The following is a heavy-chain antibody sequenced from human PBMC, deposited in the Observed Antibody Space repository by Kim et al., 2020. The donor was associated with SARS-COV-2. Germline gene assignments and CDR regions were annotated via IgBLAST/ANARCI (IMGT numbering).Heavy chain of an antibody. J-gene: IGHJ4*02. CDR1: GGSFSGYY. D-gene: IGHD5-18*01. Sequence: SETLSLTCAVYGGSFSGYYWSWIRQPPGKGLEWIGEINLSGSTNYNPSLKSRVTISVDTSKNQFSLKLSSVTAADTAVYYCARSRYSYGYGDGWGYWGQGTLVTVSS. CDR3: ARSRYSYGYGDGWGY. CDR2: INLSGST. V-gene: IGHV4-34*01.